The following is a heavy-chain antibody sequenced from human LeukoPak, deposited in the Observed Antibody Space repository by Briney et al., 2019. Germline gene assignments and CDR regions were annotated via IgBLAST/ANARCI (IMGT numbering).Heavy chain of an antibody. CDR1: GFTFSSYA. D-gene: IGHD6-13*01. CDR3: ARDPLGQQLVQDFDY. V-gene: IGHV3-30-3*01. J-gene: IGHJ4*02. Sequence: GRSLRLSCAASGFTFSSYAMHWVRQAPGKGLEWVAVISYDGSNKYYADSVKGRFTISRDNSKNTLYLQMYSLRAEDTAVYYCARDPLGQQLVQDFDYWGQGTLVTVSS. CDR2: ISYDGSNK.